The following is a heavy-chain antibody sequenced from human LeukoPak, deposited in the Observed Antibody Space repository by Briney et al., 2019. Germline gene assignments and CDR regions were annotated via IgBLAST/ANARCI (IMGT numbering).Heavy chain of an antibody. CDR3: ARITRTYYDFWSGYHDAFDI. Sequence: NPGGSLRLSCAASGFTFSSYSMNWVRQAPGKGLEWVSSISSSSSYIYYADSVKGRFTISRDNAKNSLYLQMNSLRAEDTAVYYCARITRTYYDFWSGYHDAFDIWGQGTMVTVSS. J-gene: IGHJ3*02. D-gene: IGHD3-3*01. CDR2: ISSSSSYI. V-gene: IGHV3-21*01. CDR1: GFTFSSYS.